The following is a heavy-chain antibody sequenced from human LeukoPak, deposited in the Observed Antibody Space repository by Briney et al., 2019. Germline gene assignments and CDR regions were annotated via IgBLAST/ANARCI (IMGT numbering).Heavy chain of an antibody. D-gene: IGHD3-16*01. CDR1: GFSFWAYW. CDR2: IDEYGSRR. Sequence: GGSLRLSCASSGFSFWAYWMTWVGQAPGKGLEWVANIDEYGSRRNYVDSVKGRFTISRDKAENSLYLQMNRLRAGDTAVYYCARDIVWGDSGSISQPWGQGTLVTVSS. J-gene: IGHJ4*02. CDR3: ARDIVWGDSGSISQP. V-gene: IGHV3-7*01.